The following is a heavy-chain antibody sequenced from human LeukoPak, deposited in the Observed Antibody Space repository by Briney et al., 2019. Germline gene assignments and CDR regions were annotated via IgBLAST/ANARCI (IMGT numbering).Heavy chain of an antibody. Sequence: PGGSLRLSCEVSGFTFSIYWMHWIRQAPGKGLVWVSRINNDGSSIGYADSVKGRLTISRDNAKNTLYLQMNSLRAEDTAVYYCTRGMYSSAWSIDHWGQGTLVTVSS. CDR3: TRGMYSSAWSIDH. J-gene: IGHJ4*02. V-gene: IGHV3-74*01. CDR2: INNDGSSI. CDR1: GFTFSIYW. D-gene: IGHD6-19*01.